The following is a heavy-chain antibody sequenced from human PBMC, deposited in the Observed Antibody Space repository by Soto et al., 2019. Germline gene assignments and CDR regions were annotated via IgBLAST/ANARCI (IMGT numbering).Heavy chain of an antibody. J-gene: IGHJ6*02. D-gene: IGHD3-9*01. V-gene: IGHV3-33*08. CDR1: GFNFNNFA. CDR3: ARKGLYDILTGFYYGMDV. CDR2: IWYDGSNK. Sequence: PGGSLRLSCAASGFNFNNFAMNWVRQAPGKGLEWVAVIWYDGSNKYYADSVKGRFTISRDNSKNTLYLQMNSLRAEDTAVYYCARKGLYDILTGFYYGMDVWGQGTTVTVSS.